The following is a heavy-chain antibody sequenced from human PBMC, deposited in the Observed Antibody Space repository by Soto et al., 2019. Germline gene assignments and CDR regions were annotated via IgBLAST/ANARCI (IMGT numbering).Heavy chain of an antibody. CDR3: AKDLKYYYDSSGGGDYFDY. D-gene: IGHD3-22*01. CDR1: GFTFSSYA. V-gene: IGHV3-23*01. CDR2: ISGSGGST. J-gene: IGHJ4*02. Sequence: EVQLLESGGGLVQPGGSLRLSCAASGFTFSSYAMSWVRQSPGKGLEWVSAISGSGGSTYYADSVKGRFTISRDNSKNTLYLQMNSLRAEDTAVYYCAKDLKYYYDSSGGGDYFDYWGQGTLVTVSS.